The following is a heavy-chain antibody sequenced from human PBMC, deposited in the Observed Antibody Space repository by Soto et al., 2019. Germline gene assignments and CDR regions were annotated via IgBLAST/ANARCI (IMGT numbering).Heavy chain of an antibody. CDR3: VQTTGWPGFDF. D-gene: IGHD6-19*01. Sequence: EVQLVESGGGVIQPGGSLRLSCAASGFAVSSKYMTWVRQAPWKGLEWVSVIYGGGTTYYADSVKGRFTIYRDTSKNTLYLQMNSLRAEDTAVYYCVQTTGWPGFDFWGQGTLVTVSS. J-gene: IGHJ4*02. V-gene: IGHV3-53*01. CDR1: GFAVSSKY. CDR2: IYGGGTT.